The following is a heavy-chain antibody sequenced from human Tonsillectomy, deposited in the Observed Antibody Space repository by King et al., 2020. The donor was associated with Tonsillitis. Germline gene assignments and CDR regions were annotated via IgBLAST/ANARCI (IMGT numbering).Heavy chain of an antibody. CDR2: ISTYNGNT. CDR3: ARGPAVDIVATINSYYYYYMDV. CDR1: GYTFTSYG. D-gene: IGHD5-12*01. J-gene: IGHJ6*03. Sequence: QLVKSGAEVKKPGASVKVSCKASGYTFTSYGISWVRQAPGQGLEWMGWISTYNGNTNYAQNLQGRVTMTTDTSTSTAYMELRSLRSDDTAVYYCARGPAVDIVATINSYYYYYMDVWGKGTTVTVSS. V-gene: IGHV1-18*01.